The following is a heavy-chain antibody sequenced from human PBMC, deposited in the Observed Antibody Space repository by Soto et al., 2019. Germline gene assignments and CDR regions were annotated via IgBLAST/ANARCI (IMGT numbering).Heavy chain of an antibody. CDR1: GFTFSDYS. J-gene: IGHJ3*02. V-gene: IGHV3-11*01. Sequence: QEQLVESGGGLVKPGGSLRLSCAASGFTFSDYSMSWIRQAPGKGLEWISYIRSTDSSIFYADSVKGRFTISRDNARSSLYLQMDSLRAEDTALYYCARRSAVTTSHSFQIWGQGTMVTASS. D-gene: IGHD4-17*01. CDR3: ARRSAVTTSHSFQI. CDR2: IRSTDSSI.